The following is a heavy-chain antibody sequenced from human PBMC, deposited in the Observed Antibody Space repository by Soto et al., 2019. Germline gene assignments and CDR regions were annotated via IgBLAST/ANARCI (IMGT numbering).Heavy chain of an antibody. CDR1: GYTFTSYY. V-gene: IGHV1-46*01. J-gene: IGHJ4*02. CDR3: ARPPYPGCIYAVCYPLGY. CDR2: INPSGGST. Sequence: QVQLVQSGAEVKKPGASVKISCKASGYTFTSYYMHWVRQAPGQGLEWMGIINPSGGSTNYAQKLQGLVAMTRDTSTSTVYMELNSLRSEDTAVYYCARPPYPGCIYAVCYPLGYWGQGTLVIVSS. D-gene: IGHD2-8*01.